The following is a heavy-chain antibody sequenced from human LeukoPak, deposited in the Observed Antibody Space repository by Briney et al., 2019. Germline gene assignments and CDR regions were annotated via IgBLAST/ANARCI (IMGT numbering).Heavy chain of an antibody. CDR1: GGSISSYY. J-gene: IGHJ6*02. CDR2: IYTSGST. D-gene: IGHD3-10*01. CDR3: ARDLQLWFGEADYYGMDV. Sequence: KPSETLSLTCTVSGGSISSYYWIWIRQPAGTGLEWIGRIYTSGSTNYHPSLKSRVTMSVDTSKNQFSLKLSPVTAADTAVYYCARDLQLWFGEADYYGMDVWGQGTTVTVSS. V-gene: IGHV4-4*07.